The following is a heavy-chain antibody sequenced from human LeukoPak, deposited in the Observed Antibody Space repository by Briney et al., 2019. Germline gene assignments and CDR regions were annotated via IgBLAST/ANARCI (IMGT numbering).Heavy chain of an antibody. CDR2: IYYSGST. J-gene: IGHJ4*02. CDR3: ARHRASSSEFGY. V-gene: IGHV4-59*08. CDR1: GGSISTYY. D-gene: IGHD6-6*01. Sequence: SETLSLTCTVSGGSISTYYWSWIRQPPGKGLEWIGYIYYSGSTNYNPSLKSRVTISVDTSKNQFSLKLSSVTAADTAFYYCARHRASSSEFGYWGQGTLATVSS.